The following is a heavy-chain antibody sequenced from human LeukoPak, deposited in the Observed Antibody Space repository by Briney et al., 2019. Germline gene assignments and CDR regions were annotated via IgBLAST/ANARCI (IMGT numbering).Heavy chain of an antibody. V-gene: IGHV4-38-2*02. Sequence: SETLSLTCSVSSYSISSGYYWGWIRQPPGKGLEWIGSIYHSGSTYYNPSLKSRVTISVDTSKNQFSLKLSSVTAADTAVYYCARAYVGADYGFFDYWGQGTLVTVFS. CDR3: ARAYVGADYGFFDY. D-gene: IGHD1-26*01. J-gene: IGHJ4*02. CDR1: SYSISSGYY. CDR2: IYHSGST.